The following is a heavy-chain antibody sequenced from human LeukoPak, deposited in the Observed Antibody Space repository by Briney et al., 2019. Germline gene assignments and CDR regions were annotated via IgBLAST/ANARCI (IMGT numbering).Heavy chain of an antibody. CDR3: ARRLSLRFDAFAV. V-gene: IGHV3-30*02. J-gene: IGHJ3*01. D-gene: IGHD3-3*01. CDR1: GFTFSNYG. CDR2: IHYDGSNK. Sequence: GGSLRLSCAASGFTFSNYGMHWVRQAPGKGLEWVAFIHYDGSNKYYADSVKGRFTLSRDTSKNTLLLQMNSLRADDTALYFCARRLSLRFDAFAVWGPGTVVTVSS.